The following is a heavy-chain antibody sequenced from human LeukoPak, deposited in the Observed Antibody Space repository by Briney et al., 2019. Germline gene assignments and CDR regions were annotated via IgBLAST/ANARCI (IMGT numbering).Heavy chain of an antibody. D-gene: IGHD6-6*01. CDR3: ARLQYSSSDFDY. Sequence: GGSLRLSCAASGFTFRSYWMSWVRQAPGKGLEWVANIKQDGSEKYYVDSVKGRFTISRDNAKNSLYLQMNSLRAEDTAVYYCARLQYSSSDFDYWGQGTLVTVSS. V-gene: IGHV3-7*01. J-gene: IGHJ4*02. CDR2: IKQDGSEK. CDR1: GFTFRSYW.